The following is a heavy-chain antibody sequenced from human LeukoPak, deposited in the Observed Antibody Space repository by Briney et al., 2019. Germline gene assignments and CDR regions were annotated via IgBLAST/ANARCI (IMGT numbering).Heavy chain of an antibody. D-gene: IGHD6-19*01. V-gene: IGHV4-34*01. Sequence: PSETLSLTCAVYGGSFSGYNWGWIRQPPGKGLEWIGEINHSGSTNYNPSLKSRVTISVDTSKNQFSLKLSSVTAADTAVYYCAGSIAVAGTAFDYWGQGTLVTVSS. CDR2: INHSGST. CDR3: AGSIAVAGTAFDY. CDR1: GGSFSGYN. J-gene: IGHJ4*02.